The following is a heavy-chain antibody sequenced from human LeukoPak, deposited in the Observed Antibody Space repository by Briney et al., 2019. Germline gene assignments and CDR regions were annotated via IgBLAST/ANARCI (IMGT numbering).Heavy chain of an antibody. J-gene: IGHJ4*02. Sequence: ASVKVSCKASGYTFINYYMHWVRQAPGQGLEWMGIINPSGGSTTYAQTFQGRVTMTRDTSTSTVYMELSSLRSEDTAVYYCARVGDSSSWYVENWGQGTLVTVSS. V-gene: IGHV1-46*01. D-gene: IGHD6-13*01. CDR3: ARVGDSSSWYVEN. CDR2: INPSGGST. CDR1: GYTFINYY.